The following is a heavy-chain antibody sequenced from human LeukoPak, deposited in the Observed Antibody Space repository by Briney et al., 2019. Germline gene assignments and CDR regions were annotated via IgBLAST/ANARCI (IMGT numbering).Heavy chain of an antibody. J-gene: IGHJ4*02. CDR2: IYYSGST. CDR3: ARDRELGY. CDR1: GGSINNYY. D-gene: IGHD3-10*01. Sequence: SETLSLTCSVSGGSINNYYWNWIRQPPGKGLEWIGYIYYSGSTNYNPSLKSRVTISVDTSKNQFSLKLTSVTAADTAVYYCARDRELGYWGQGTLVTVSS. V-gene: IGHV4-59*01.